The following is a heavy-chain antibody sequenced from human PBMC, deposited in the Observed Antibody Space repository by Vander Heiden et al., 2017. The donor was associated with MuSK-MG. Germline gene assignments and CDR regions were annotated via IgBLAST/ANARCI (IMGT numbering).Heavy chain of an antibody. J-gene: IGHJ4*01. V-gene: IGHV4-31*02. Sequence: GSTYYNPSLKSRVTISVDTSKNQVSMKLSSVTAADTAVYYCARVNYDSLTGPLVDYWGHGTLVTVSS. D-gene: IGHD3-9*01. CDR2: GST. CDR3: ARVNYDSLTGPLVDY.